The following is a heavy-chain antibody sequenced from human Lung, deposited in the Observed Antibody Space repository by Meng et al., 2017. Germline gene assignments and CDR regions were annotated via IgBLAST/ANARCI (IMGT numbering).Heavy chain of an antibody. CDR2: IYYGGSA. CDR1: GGSIVTSHFY. V-gene: IGHV4-39*01. Sequence: QVQLQESGPGLVKPSEPLSLTCTVSGGSIVTSHFYLGWIRQPPGSGLEWIGSIYYGGSAYYNPSLKSRVTMSVDTSKNQFSLRLSSVTAADTAVYFCARRVHDGRHYHYFDYWGQGALVTVSS. J-gene: IGHJ4*02. CDR3: ARRVHDGRHYHYFDY. D-gene: IGHD3-16*01.